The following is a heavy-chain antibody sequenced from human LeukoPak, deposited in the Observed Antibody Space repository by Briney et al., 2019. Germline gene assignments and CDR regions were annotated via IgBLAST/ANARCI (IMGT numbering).Heavy chain of an antibody. CDR2: ISYDGSNK. D-gene: IGHD3-3*01. CDR3: ARDIGVLEWLFGIDY. V-gene: IGHV3-30*03. CDR1: GFTFSSYG. Sequence: GGSLRLSCAASGFTFSSYGMHWVRQAPGKGLEWVAVISYDGSNKYYADSVKGRFTISRDNSKNTLYLQMNSLRAEDTAVYYCARDIGVLEWLFGIDYWGQGTLVTVSS. J-gene: IGHJ4*02.